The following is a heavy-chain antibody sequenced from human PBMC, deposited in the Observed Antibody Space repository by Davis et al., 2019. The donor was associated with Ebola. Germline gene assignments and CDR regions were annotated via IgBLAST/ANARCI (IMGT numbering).Heavy chain of an antibody. D-gene: IGHD3-3*01. CDR1: GFTFSIYG. CDR2: ISYDGSNK. V-gene: IGHV3-30*18. CDR3: AKDGELEWLINWFDP. Sequence: GQSLTISCAASGFTFSIYGMYWVRQAPGKGLEWVAVISYDGSNKYYADSVKGRFTISNDNSKNTLYLQMNSLRAEDTAVYYCAKDGELEWLINWFDPWGQGTLVTVSS. J-gene: IGHJ5*02.